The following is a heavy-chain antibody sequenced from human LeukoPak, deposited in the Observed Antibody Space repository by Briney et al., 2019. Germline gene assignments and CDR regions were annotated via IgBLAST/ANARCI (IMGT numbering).Heavy chain of an antibody. CDR1: GVSFSSRNW. V-gene: IGHV4-4*02. CDR3: ARVAVIRDGMDG. Sequence: TSGTLTLTCAASGVSFSSRNWRRVVRHPPGERLEWFGDIYHSGSTNYNPSLKCRFTISVDNSENQFSLKLNSVTAADTAVYYCARVAVIRDGMDGWEQETTVTVS. D-gene: IGHD2-21*01. CDR2: IYHSGST. J-gene: IGHJ6*01.